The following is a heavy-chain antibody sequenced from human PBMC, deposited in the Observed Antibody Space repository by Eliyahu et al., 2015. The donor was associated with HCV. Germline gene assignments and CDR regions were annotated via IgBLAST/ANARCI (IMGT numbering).Heavy chain of an antibody. CDR2: ISGSGGST. Sequence: EVQLLESGGGLVXPGGSLXLSXAASGFPFSSSAMSWVRQAPGXGLEWVSTISGSGGSTYYADSVKGRFTISRDNSKNTLYLQMNSLRAEDTAVYYCAKRGVDLYFDYWGQGTLVTVSS. J-gene: IGHJ4*02. D-gene: IGHD5-12*01. CDR3: AKRGVDLYFDY. V-gene: IGHV3-23*01. CDR1: GFPFSSSA.